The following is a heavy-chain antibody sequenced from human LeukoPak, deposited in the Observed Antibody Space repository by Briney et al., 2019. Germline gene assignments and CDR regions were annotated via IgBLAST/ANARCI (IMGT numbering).Heavy chain of an antibody. Sequence: GGSLRLSCAASGFTFSSYDMHWVRQATGKGLEWISAIGTAGDTYYPGSVKGRFTISRDNSKNTLYLQMNSLRAEDTAVYYCAKDISGSYYRYAFDIWGRGTMVTVSS. CDR2: IGTAGDT. J-gene: IGHJ3*02. D-gene: IGHD1-26*01. V-gene: IGHV3-13*01. CDR1: GFTFSSYD. CDR3: AKDISGSYYRYAFDI.